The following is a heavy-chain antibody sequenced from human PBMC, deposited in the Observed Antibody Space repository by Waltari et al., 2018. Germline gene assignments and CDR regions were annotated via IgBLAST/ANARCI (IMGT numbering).Heavy chain of an antibody. Sequence: EVQLVASGGGLVQPGGSLSLSCTASGFTLDTYWMSWVRQAPGKGLQWVAYIKEYVTEESYLDSLKGRFTISRDDAKNSLHLQMNSLRVEDTAIYYCARVSKGIRFDYWGQGTLVTVSS. CDR3: ARVSKGIRFDY. J-gene: IGHJ4*02. CDR2: IKEYVTEE. V-gene: IGHV3-7*04. CDR1: GFTLDTYW.